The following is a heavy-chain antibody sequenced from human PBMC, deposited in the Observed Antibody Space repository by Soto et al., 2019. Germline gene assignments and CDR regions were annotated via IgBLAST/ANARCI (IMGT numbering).Heavy chain of an antibody. J-gene: IGHJ4*02. CDR2: IHGGDSNT. Sequence: GESLKISCKGSWYMFTNYWIGWVRQGPGKGLEWMGIIHGGDSNTRYSPSFDGQVTISTDKSINTAYLQWSSLKASDTAMYYCARRVTTSTGWDHWGQGALVTFSP. CDR1: WYMFTNYW. CDR3: ARRVTTSTGWDH. D-gene: IGHD6-19*01. V-gene: IGHV5-51*01.